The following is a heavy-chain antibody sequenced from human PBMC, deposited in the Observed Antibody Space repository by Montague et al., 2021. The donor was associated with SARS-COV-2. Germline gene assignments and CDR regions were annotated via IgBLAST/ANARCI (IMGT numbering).Heavy chain of an antibody. D-gene: IGHD4-23*01. J-gene: IGHJ4*02. V-gene: IGHV4-34*01. Sequence: SETLSLTCAVYGGSFSGYYWTWIRQSPGKGLEWIAEINHSGTTNYNFNPSLRSRVTISVYTSKSKFSLKLSSVTAADTGVYYCARWDPQTLTLIGLRGKSASDYWGQGTLVTVSS. CDR3: ARWDPQTLTLIGLRGKSASDY. CDR1: GGSFSGYY. CDR2: INHSGTT.